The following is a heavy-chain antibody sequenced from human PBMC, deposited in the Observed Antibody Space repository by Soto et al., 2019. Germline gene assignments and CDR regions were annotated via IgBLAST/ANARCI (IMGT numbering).Heavy chain of an antibody. Sequence: PGGSLRLSCAASGFTFSSFGMSWVRQAPGKGLEWVSSISYSGGNTYYADSVKGRFTISRDNSKNTLYLQMNSLRAEDTAVYYCSKSLGATRTFDYGGQGALVTVSS. J-gene: IGHJ4*02. CDR2: ISYSGGNT. V-gene: IGHV3-23*01. CDR3: SKSLGATRTFDY. CDR1: GFTFSSFG. D-gene: IGHD1-26*01.